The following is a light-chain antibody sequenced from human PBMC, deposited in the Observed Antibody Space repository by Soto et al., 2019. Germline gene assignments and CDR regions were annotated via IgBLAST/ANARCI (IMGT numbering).Light chain of an antibody. Sequence: DIQMTQSPSTLSASVGDRVTITCRASQSINKWLAWYQQKPGKAPNLLVFDASTLQSGVPSRFSGSGFGTEFTLIISRLQPDDVATYYCQQYNTDSTFGGGTKVEIK. CDR1: QSINKW. V-gene: IGKV1-5*01. CDR2: DAS. J-gene: IGKJ4*01. CDR3: QQYNTDST.